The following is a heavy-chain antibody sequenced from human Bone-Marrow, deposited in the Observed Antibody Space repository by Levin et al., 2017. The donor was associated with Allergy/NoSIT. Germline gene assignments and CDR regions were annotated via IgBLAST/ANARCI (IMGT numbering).Heavy chain of an antibody. CDR3: AKMASGGFTGIANAFDI. CDR1: GFTFSSYG. Sequence: GGSLRLSCAASGFTFSSYGMHWVRQAPGKGLEWVAVISYDGSNKYYADSVKGRFTISRDNSKNTLYLQMNSLRAEDTAVYYCAKMASGGFTGIANAFDIWGQGTMVTVSS. CDR2: ISYDGSNK. J-gene: IGHJ3*02. V-gene: IGHV3-30*18. D-gene: IGHD1-1*01.